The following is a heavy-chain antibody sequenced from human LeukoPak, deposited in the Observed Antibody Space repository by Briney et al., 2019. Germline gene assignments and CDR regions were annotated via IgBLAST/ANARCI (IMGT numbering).Heavy chain of an antibody. CDR1: GFTFSSYA. V-gene: IGHV3-23*01. Sequence: GGSLRLSCAASGFTFSSYAMNWVRQAPGKGLEWVSTVRGDRTFYADSVKGRFTISRDNSKNTLYLQMNSLRAEDTAVYYCAKDPPRNDYGATGPHWGQGTLVTVSS. CDR2: VRGDRT. J-gene: IGHJ1*01. CDR3: AKDPPRNDYGATGPH. D-gene: IGHD4-17*01.